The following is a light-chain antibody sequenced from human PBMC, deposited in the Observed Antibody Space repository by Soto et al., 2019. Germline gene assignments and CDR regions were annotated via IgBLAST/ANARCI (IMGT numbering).Light chain of an antibody. J-gene: IGKJ4*01. V-gene: IGKV1-5*01. CDR3: QPYNNWPLT. CDR2: HAS. CDR1: QSISNW. Sequence: DIQMTQSPSTLPSSVGDRVTITCRASQSISNWLAWYQQKPGTAPKVLIYHASNLQSGVPSRFSGSGSGTEFTLTINSLQSEDFAVYYCQPYNNWPLTFGGGTKVDIK.